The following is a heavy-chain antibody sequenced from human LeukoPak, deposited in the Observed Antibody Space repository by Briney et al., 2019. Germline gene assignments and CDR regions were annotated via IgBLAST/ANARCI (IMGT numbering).Heavy chain of an antibody. Sequence: ASVKVSCKASGGTFSSYAISWVRQAPGQGLEWMGGIIPIFGTANYAQKFPGRVTITADESTSTAYMELSSLRSEDTAVYYCARAPHDYGDYEYYFDYWGQGTLVTVSS. V-gene: IGHV1-69*13. CDR3: ARAPHDYGDYEYYFDY. J-gene: IGHJ4*02. D-gene: IGHD4-17*01. CDR2: IIPIFGTA. CDR1: GGTFSSYA.